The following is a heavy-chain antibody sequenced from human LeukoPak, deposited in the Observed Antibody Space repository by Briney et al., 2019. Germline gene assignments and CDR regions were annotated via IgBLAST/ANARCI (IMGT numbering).Heavy chain of an antibody. D-gene: IGHD2-2*01. CDR1: GGSISSYY. V-gene: IGHV4-59*01. Sequence: PSETLSLTCTVSGGSISSYYWSWIRQPPGKGLEWIGYIYYSGSTNYNPSLKSRVTISVDTSKNQFSLKLSSVTAADTAVYYCARLGVVPAAIPGGRWFDPWGQGTLVTVSS. CDR3: ARLGVVPAAIPGGRWFDP. J-gene: IGHJ5*02. CDR2: IYYSGST.